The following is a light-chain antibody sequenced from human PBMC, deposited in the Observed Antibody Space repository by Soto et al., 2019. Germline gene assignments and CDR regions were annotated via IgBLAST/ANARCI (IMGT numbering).Light chain of an antibody. J-gene: IGKJ1*01. V-gene: IGKV1-39*01. Sequence: IQMTQSPSSLSASVEDRVIIPCRARASSSNHLNWYQQKPGKAPKLLIFAASSLQSGVPSRFSGSRSGPDFTLTISSLQPEDFATYYCQQSYSSPPTFGQRTKV. CDR3: QQSYSSPPT. CDR2: AAS. CDR1: ASSSNH.